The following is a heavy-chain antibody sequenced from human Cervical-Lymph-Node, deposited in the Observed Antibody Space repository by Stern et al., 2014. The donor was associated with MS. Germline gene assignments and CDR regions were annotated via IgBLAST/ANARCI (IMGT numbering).Heavy chain of an antibody. D-gene: IGHD3-22*01. Sequence: VQLVESGGGLVQPGGSLRLSCAASGFTFSSYWMHWLRQAPGKGLMWVSHINSGGSTTNYADSVKGRFTISRDNADNTLYLHMSSLRAEDSAVYYCASSGYFVDGVFDDWGQGTLVTVSS. CDR2: INSGGSTT. CDR1: GFTFSSYW. V-gene: IGHV3-74*01. J-gene: IGHJ4*02. CDR3: ASSGYFVDGVFDD.